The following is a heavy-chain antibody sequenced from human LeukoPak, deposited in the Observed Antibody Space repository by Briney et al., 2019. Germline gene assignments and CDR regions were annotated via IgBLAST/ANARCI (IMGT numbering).Heavy chain of an antibody. J-gene: IGHJ6*02. Sequence: RGSLRLSCAASGFTFSSSWMSWVRQAPGKGLEWVANIKQDGSEKYYVDSVMGRFTISRDNTKNSLYLQMNSLRAEDTAVFYCAREKNYYYGMDVWGQGTTVTVSS. CDR3: AREKNYYYGMDV. V-gene: IGHV3-7*01. CDR1: GFTFSSSW. CDR2: IKQDGSEK.